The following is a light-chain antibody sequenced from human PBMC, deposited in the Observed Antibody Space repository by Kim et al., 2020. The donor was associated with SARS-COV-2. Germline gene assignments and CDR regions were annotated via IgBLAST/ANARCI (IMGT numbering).Light chain of an antibody. CDR3: QRYNNWPIT. J-gene: IGKJ5*01. CDR2: GAS. V-gene: IGKV3-15*01. Sequence: EIVMTQSPATLSVSPGERATLSCRASQSVSSNLAWYQQKPGQAPRLLIYGASTRATGIPARFSGSGSGTEFTLTISSLQSEDFAVYYCQRYNNWPITSGQGTRLEIK. CDR1: QSVSSN.